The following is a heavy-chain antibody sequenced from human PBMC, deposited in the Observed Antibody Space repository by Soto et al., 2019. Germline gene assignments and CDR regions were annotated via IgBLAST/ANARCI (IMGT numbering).Heavy chain of an antibody. J-gene: IGHJ3*02. CDR1: GYTFTSYD. Sequence: QEQLVQSGAEVKKPGASVKVSCKASGYTFTSYDITWVRQATRQGLEWMGWMNPNSGNTGYAQKFQGRVTMTRNTSIGTAYMELSSLRSEDTAVYYCATERWEDAFDIWGQGTMVTVSS. D-gene: IGHD1-26*01. CDR2: MNPNSGNT. CDR3: ATERWEDAFDI. V-gene: IGHV1-8*01.